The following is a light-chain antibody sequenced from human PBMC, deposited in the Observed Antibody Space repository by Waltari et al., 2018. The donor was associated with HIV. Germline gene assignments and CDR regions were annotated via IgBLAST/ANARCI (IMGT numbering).Light chain of an antibody. CDR1: SSDVARYNS. J-gene: IGLJ1*01. CDR3: CSYAGTSTYV. CDR2: AVN. Sequence: QSALTQPASVSGSPGQSITIPCTGTSSDVARYNSVSWYQHHPGKAPKVRIYAVNKRPSGVSDRFSGSKSGNTASLTISGLQAEDEADYYCCSYAGTSTYVFGTGTKVTVL. V-gene: IGLV2-23*02.